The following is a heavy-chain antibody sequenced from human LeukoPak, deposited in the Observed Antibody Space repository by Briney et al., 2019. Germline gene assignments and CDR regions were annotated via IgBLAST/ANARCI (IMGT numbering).Heavy chain of an antibody. J-gene: IGHJ4*02. Sequence: LPGGSLRLSCAASGFTFNSYAMSWVRQAPGKGLEWVSGISGSGGSTYYADSVKGRFTISRDNSKNTLYLQMNSLRAEDTAVYYCARVRDYYDSSGYYSKYYFDYWGQGTLVTVSS. CDR3: ARVRDYYDSSGYYSKYYFDY. CDR2: ISGSGGST. V-gene: IGHV3-23*01. CDR1: GFTFNSYA. D-gene: IGHD3-22*01.